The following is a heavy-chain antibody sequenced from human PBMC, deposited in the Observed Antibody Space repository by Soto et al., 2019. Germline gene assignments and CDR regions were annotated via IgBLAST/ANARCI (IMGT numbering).Heavy chain of an antibody. V-gene: IGHV3-53*01. D-gene: IGHD3-16*01. CDR2: IYSSGNT. Sequence: PGGSLRLSCAVSGFTVRSNYMNWVRQAPGKGLECVSTIYSSGNTYYADSVKGRFTISRDDPKNTLYLQMHSLRAEDTGVYFCARVSSPFGYWGQGTLVTVSS. J-gene: IGHJ1*01. CDR1: GFTVRSNY. CDR3: ARVSSPFGY.